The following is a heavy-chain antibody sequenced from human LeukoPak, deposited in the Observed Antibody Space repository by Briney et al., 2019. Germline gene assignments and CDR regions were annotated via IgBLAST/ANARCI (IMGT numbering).Heavy chain of an antibody. CDR2: TYNGGST. J-gene: IGHJ4*02. Sequence: PGGSLRLSCAASGLTVSSNYMSWVRQAPGKGLEWVSVTYNGGSTSYADSVKGRFTISRDNSKNTLFLQMNSLRAEDTAVYYCARVGSNGYYYGWYFDYWGQGTLLSVSS. V-gene: IGHV3-53*01. D-gene: IGHD3-22*01. CDR1: GLTVSSNY. CDR3: ARVGSNGYYYGWYFDY.